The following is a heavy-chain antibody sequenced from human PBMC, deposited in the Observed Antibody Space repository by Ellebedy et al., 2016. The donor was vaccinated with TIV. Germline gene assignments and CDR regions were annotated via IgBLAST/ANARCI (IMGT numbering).Heavy chain of an antibody. V-gene: IGHV5-10-1*01. CDR3: LLLVVTSSYGMDV. J-gene: IGHJ6*02. Sequence: PGGSLRLSCKGSGNIFTSYWISWVRQMPGKGLEWMGRIDASDSKTKYSPRFQGHVTISADKSISTAYLQWSSLKASDTAIYYCLLLVVTSSYGMDVWGQGTTVTVSS. CDR1: GNIFTSYW. CDR2: IDASDSKT. D-gene: IGHD3-22*01.